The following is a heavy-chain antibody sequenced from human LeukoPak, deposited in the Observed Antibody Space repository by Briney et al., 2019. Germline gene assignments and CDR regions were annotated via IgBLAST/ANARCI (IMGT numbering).Heavy chain of an antibody. J-gene: IGHJ4*02. CDR3: ARDQSGSLPIYFDY. CDR2: INTNTGNP. V-gene: IGHV7-4-1*02. CDR1: GYTFTSYA. D-gene: IGHD1-26*01. Sequence: ASVKVSCKASGYTFTSYAMNWVRQAPGQGLEWMGWINTNTGNPTYAQGFTGRFVFSLDSSVSTAYLQISSLKAEDTAVYYCARDQSGSLPIYFDYWGQGTLVTVSS.